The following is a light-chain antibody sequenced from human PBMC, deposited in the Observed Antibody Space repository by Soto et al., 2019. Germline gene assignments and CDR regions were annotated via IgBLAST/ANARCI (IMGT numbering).Light chain of an antibody. V-gene: IGLV4-69*01. CDR3: QTWGTGVDVV. J-gene: IGLJ2*01. CDR1: SGHSTYA. Sequence: QSVLTQSPSASASLGASVKLTCTLSSGHSTYAIAWHQQQPEKGPRYLMKLNSDGRHSKGDGIPDRFSGTSSGAERYLTISSLQSEDEADYYCQTWGTGVDVVFGGGTKLTVL. CDR2: LNSDGRH.